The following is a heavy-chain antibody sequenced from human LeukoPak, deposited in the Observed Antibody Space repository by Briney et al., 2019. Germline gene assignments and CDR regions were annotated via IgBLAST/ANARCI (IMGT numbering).Heavy chain of an antibody. V-gene: IGHV4-59*01. Sequence: TSETLSLTCTVSGGSITSYYWNWIRQPPGKRLEWIGYIYDSGRINYNPSLKGRVTISEDTSKNQFSLKLSSVTAADTAVYYCARDGSWSSSYNWFDPWGQGTLVTVSS. D-gene: IGHD6-13*01. CDR2: IYDSGRI. CDR1: GGSITSYY. J-gene: IGHJ5*02. CDR3: ARDGSWSSSYNWFDP.